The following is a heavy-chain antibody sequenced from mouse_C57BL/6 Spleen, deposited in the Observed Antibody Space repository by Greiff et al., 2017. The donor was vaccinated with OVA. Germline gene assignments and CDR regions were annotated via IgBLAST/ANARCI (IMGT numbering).Heavy chain of an antibody. CDR1: GYSITSGYY. CDR3: ARDRWLLPYFDY. V-gene: IGHV3-6*01. D-gene: IGHD2-3*01. J-gene: IGHJ2*01. Sequence: VQLQQSGPGLVKPSQSLSLTCSVTGYSITSGYYWNWIRQFPGNKLEWMGYISYDGSNNYNPSLKNRISITRDTSKNQFFLKLNSVTTEDTATYYCARDRWLLPYFDYWGQGTTLTVSS. CDR2: ISYDGSN.